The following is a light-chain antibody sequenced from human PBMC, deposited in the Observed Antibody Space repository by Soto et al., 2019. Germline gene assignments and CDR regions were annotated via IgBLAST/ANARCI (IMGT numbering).Light chain of an antibody. CDR3: QNYNSAPIT. V-gene: IGKV1-27*01. CDR1: QGISNY. Sequence: DIPLTHSPSSLSASVGDRFPIXFRASQGISNYLAWYQQKPGQVPKLLIYVASTLQSGVPSRFSGRGSGTDFSLSISSLQPEDVATYYCQNYNSAPITFGQGTRLETK. CDR2: VAS. J-gene: IGKJ5*01.